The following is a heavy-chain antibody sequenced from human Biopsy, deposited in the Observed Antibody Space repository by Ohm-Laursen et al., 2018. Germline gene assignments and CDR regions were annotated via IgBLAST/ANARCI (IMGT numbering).Heavy chain of an antibody. D-gene: IGHD3-22*01. CDR2: ISNDGDIK. V-gene: IGHV3-30*18. Sequence: SLRLSCAASGFTFSSYAMHWVRQAPGKGLEWVSLISNDGDIKYSADSMEGRFTISRDNSRNTLFLQMNSLKAEDTAVYYCAKDRFPYTSGYSSVFEYWGQGTLVTVSS. CDR3: AKDRFPYTSGYSSVFEY. J-gene: IGHJ4*02. CDR1: GFTFSSYA.